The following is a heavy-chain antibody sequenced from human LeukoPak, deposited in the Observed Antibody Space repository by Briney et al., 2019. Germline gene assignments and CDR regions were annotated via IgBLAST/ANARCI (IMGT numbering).Heavy chain of an antibody. CDR3: ARGTRIAARPGSEYFQH. CDR2: VIPMIGTS. V-gene: IGHV1-69*05. D-gene: IGHD6-6*01. J-gene: IGHJ1*01. CDR1: GGTFSSYA. Sequence: ASVKVSCKASGGTFSSYAVSWLRQAPGQGLEWMGGVIPMIGTSNYAQRFQGRVTITRNTSISTAYMELSSLRSEDTAVYYCARGTRIAARPGSEYFQHWGQGTLVTVSS.